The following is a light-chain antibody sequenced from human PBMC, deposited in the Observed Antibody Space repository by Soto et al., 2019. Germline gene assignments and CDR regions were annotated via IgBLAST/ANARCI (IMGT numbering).Light chain of an antibody. J-gene: IGKJ4*01. V-gene: IGKV3-11*01. CDR2: SAS. CDR3: QQRTNWPPT. CDR1: QSVRND. Sequence: EIVLTQSPATLSLSPGERATLSCRASQSVRNDLVWYHQKPGQAPRVLIYSASNRATGIQARFSGSGSGTDFTLTISRLEPADFAVYYCQQRTNWPPTFGGGTKVEMK.